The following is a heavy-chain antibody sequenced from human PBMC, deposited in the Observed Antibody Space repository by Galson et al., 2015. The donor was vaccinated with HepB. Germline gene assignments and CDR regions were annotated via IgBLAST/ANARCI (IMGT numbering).Heavy chain of an antibody. CDR1: GFTFSSYG. Sequence: SLRLSCAASGFTFSSYGMHWVRQAPGKGLGWVAVIWYDGSNKYYADSVKGRFTISRDNSKNTLYLQMNSLRAEDTAVYYCAREYCSSTSCYFYYYYYGMDVWGQGTTVTVSS. V-gene: IGHV3-33*08. CDR3: AREYCSSTSCYFYYYYYGMDV. D-gene: IGHD2-2*01. J-gene: IGHJ6*02. CDR2: IWYDGSNK.